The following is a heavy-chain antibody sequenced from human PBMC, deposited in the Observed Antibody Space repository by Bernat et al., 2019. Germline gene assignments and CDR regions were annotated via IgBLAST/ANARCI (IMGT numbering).Heavy chain of an antibody. V-gene: IGHV3-30*18. CDR3: AKDWTMVRGVPTPPDDY. CDR1: GFTFSSYV. Sequence: VQLVESGGGLVQPGGSLRLSCAASGFTFSSYVMSWVRQAPGKGLEWVAVISYDGSDKYYADSVKGRFTISRDNSKNTLYLQLNSLRAEDTAVYYCAKDWTMVRGVPTPPDDYWGQGTLVTVSS. D-gene: IGHD3-10*01. CDR2: ISYDGSDK. J-gene: IGHJ4*02.